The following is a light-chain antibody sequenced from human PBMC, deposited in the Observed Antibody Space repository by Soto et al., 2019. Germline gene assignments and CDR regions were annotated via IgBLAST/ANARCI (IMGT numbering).Light chain of an antibody. J-gene: IGKJ4*01. CDR1: QSITGN. V-gene: IGKV3-15*01. CDR2: DAS. Sequence: EIVMTQSPATLSVSPGERATLSCRASQSITGNLTWYQQKPGQAPRLLIYDASTRATGIPARFSGSGSGTEFTLTISSLQAEDFAVYYCQQYNNWNLTFGGGIKVEFK. CDR3: QQYNNWNLT.